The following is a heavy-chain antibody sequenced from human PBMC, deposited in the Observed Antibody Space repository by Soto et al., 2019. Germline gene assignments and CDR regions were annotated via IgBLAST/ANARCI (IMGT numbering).Heavy chain of an antibody. J-gene: IGHJ5*02. Sequence: PSETLSLTCTVSGGSISSYYWSWIRQPPGKGLEWIGYIYYSGSTNYNPSLKSRVTISVDTSKNQFSLKLSSVTAADTAVYYCARVGDSSGWYYWFDPWGQGTLVTVSS. CDR2: IYYSGST. V-gene: IGHV4-59*01. D-gene: IGHD6-19*01. CDR1: GGSISSYY. CDR3: ARVGDSSGWYYWFDP.